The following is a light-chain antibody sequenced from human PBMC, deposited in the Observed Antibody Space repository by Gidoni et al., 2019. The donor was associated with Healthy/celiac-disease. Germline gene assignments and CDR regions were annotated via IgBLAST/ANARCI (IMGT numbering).Light chain of an antibody. Sequence: QSVLTQPPSASGTPGQGVTISCSGSSSNIVSNTVNWYQQLPGTAPKLLSYSNNQRPSGVPDRFSGSKSGTSASLAISGLQSEDEADYYCAAWDDSLNGWVFGGGTKLTVL. J-gene: IGLJ3*02. CDR3: AAWDDSLNGWV. CDR1: SSNIVSNT. CDR2: SNN. V-gene: IGLV1-44*01.